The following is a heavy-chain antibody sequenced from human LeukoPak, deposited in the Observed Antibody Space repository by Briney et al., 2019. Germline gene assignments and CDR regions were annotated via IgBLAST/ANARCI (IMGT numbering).Heavy chain of an antibody. D-gene: IGHD3-3*01. CDR2: ISFDGRNQ. J-gene: IGHJ4*02. CDR3: ARDGGFLEGIGYYFDY. Sequence: GRSLRLSCAASGFTFSNYGIHWVRQAPGKGLEWVGVISFDGRNQYYGDSVKGRVTMSRDNAKSTLSLQLNSLRGEDTAVYYCARDGGFLEGIGYYFDYWGQGTLVTVSS. V-gene: IGHV3-30*03. CDR1: GFTFSNYG.